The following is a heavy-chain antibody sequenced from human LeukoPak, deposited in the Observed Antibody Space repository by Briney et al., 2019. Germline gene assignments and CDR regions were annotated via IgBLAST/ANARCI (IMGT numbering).Heavy chain of an antibody. J-gene: IGHJ5*02. Sequence: KPSETLSLTCTVSGGSISSNSYYWGWIRQPPGKGLKWIGSIYYSGSTYYNPSLKSRVTISVDTSKNQFSLKLSSVTAADTAVYYCARDRRSSSGWYAENWFDPWGQGTLVTVSS. CDR1: GGSISSNSYY. CDR3: ARDRRSSSGWYAENWFDP. CDR2: IYYSGST. D-gene: IGHD6-19*01. V-gene: IGHV4-39*07.